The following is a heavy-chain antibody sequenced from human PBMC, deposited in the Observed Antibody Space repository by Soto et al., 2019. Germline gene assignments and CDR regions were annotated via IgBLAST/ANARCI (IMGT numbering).Heavy chain of an antibody. Sequence: GGSLRLSCAASGFTFSSYAMHWVRQAPGKGLEWVAVISYDGSNKYYADSVKGRFTISRDNSKNTLYLQMNSLRAEDTAVYYCARDQVRGITLTIFLYYYYGMDVWGQGTRVTVSS. CDR2: ISYDGSNK. J-gene: IGHJ6*02. CDR3: ARDQVRGITLTIFLYYYYGMDV. CDR1: GFTFSSYA. D-gene: IGHD3-3*01. V-gene: IGHV3-30-3*01.